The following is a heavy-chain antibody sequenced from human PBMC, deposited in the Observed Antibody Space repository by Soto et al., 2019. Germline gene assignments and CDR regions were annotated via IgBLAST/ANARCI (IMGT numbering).Heavy chain of an antibody. CDR3: AIEKTSYGMDV. Sequence: QVQLVQSGAEVKKPGASVKVSCKASGYTFTSYDINWVRQATGQGLEWMGWMNPNSGNTGYAQKFQGRVTMTRNTSVLTAYMELSSLRYEDTAVYYCAIEKTSYGMDVGGQGTTVTVTS. CDR1: GYTFTSYD. CDR2: MNPNSGNT. V-gene: IGHV1-8*01. J-gene: IGHJ6*02.